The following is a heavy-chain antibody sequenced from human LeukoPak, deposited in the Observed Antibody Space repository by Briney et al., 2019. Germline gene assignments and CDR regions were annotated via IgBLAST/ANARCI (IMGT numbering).Heavy chain of an antibody. Sequence: GGSLRLSCAVSGFSFSSYAMSWVRQAPGKGLEWVSAIRDSGTYTYYGDSVKGRFTISRDNSKNTLYLQMNSLRAEDTAVYYCAKDLDSSSSGVRFDYWGQGTLVTVSS. J-gene: IGHJ4*02. CDR1: GFSFSSYA. CDR3: AKDLDSSSSGVRFDY. V-gene: IGHV3-23*01. CDR2: IRDSGTYT. D-gene: IGHD6-6*01.